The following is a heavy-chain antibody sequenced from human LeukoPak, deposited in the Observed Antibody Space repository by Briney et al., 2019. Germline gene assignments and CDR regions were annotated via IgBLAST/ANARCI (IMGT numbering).Heavy chain of an antibody. D-gene: IGHD1-20*01. CDR1: GYTFTGYY. CDR2: INPNSGVT. J-gene: IGHJ3*02. CDR3: ARGGNWKEKAFDI. Sequence: GASVKVSCKTSGYTFTGYYMHGVRQAPGQGLEWMGWINPNSGVTNYVQKFQGRVTMTRDTSISTAYMELSRLRSDDTAVYYCARGGNWKEKAFDIWGQGTMLTVSS. V-gene: IGHV1-2*02.